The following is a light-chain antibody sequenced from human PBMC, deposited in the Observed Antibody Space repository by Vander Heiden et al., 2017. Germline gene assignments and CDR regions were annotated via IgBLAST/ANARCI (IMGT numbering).Light chain of an antibody. Sequence: DIQMTQSPSTLSASGGDRVTIPCRASQSISSWLAWYQQKPGKAPDLLIYKASSLESGVPSRFSGSGSETEFTLTISSLQPDDFATYYCQQYNSYWTFGQGTKVEIK. CDR3: QQYNSYWT. V-gene: IGKV1-5*03. J-gene: IGKJ1*01. CDR2: KAS. CDR1: QSISSW.